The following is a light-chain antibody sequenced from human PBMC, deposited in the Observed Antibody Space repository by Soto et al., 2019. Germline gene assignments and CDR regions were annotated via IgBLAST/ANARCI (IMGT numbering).Light chain of an antibody. Sequence: EIVLTQSPDTLSLSPGERATLSCRASQSVASNQLAWYQHKSGQAPRLLIHGVFTRANGIPDRFSGSGSGTYFTLTISRLEPEDFALYDGQQYCGSPQTFGQGTKVEIK. J-gene: IGKJ1*01. CDR3: QQYCGSPQT. CDR2: GVF. CDR1: QSVASNQ. V-gene: IGKV3-20*01.